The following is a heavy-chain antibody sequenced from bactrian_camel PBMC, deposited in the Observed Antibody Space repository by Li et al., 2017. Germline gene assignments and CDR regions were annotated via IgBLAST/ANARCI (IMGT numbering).Heavy chain of an antibody. J-gene: IGHJ4*01. CDR1: GLIFDDYA. CDR3: ASDERVGYAKREQDCSPSNYDY. V-gene: IGHV3S63*01. CDR2: TVDVDGAT. Sequence: HVQLVESGGGSEQAGGSLRRSCTTSGLIFDDYAMGWFRQAPGKEREGVATVDVDGATFYADSVKGRFTIYRDVAERTAYLQMNSLRPEDTAVYYCASDERVGYAKREQDCSPSNYDYRGQGTQVTVS. D-gene: IGHD5*01.